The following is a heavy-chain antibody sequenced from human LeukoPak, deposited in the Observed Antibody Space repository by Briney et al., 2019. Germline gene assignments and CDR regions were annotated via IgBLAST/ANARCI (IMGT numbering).Heavy chain of an antibody. J-gene: IGHJ4*02. Sequence: SETLSLTCTVSGGSIGSNDYYWGWIRQPPGKGLEWIGNILYSGNTFYHPSLKSRITIAVDTSKNQFSLKLSSVTAADTAVYYCSRYIRRRPQFDYWGQGTLVTVSS. V-gene: IGHV4-39*01. CDR1: GGSIGSNDYY. CDR2: ILYSGNT. D-gene: IGHD5-24*01. CDR3: SRYIRRRPQFDY.